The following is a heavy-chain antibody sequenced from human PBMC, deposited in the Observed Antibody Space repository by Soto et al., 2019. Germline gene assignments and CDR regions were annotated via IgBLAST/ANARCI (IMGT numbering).Heavy chain of an antibody. CDR2: INHSGST. V-gene: IGHV4-34*01. CDR1: GGSFSGYY. Sequence: SETLSLTCAVYGGSFSGYYWSWIRQPPGKGLEWIGEINHSGSTNYNPSLKSRVTISVDTSKNQFSLKLSSVTAADTAVYYCARKSREVAGLHYWGQGTPVTVSS. J-gene: IGHJ4*02. CDR3: ARKSREVAGLHY. D-gene: IGHD6-19*01.